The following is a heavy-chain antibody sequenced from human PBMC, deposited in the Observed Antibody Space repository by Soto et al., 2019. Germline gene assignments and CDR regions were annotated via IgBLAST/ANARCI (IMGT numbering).Heavy chain of an antibody. V-gene: IGHV3-74*01. J-gene: IGHJ4*02. CDR2: ISQDGAIA. CDR3: LRDQRHWNEFADQ. D-gene: IGHD1-1*01. CDR1: GFAFGSYW. Sequence: VQLVESGGGLVQPGGSLRLSCAASGFAFGSYWMHWVRQAPGKGLVWVSRISQDGAIATQADSVKGRVTISRDNAQNTLFLQTNSLRADDTAVYYCLRDQRHWNEFADQWGQGTLVTVSS.